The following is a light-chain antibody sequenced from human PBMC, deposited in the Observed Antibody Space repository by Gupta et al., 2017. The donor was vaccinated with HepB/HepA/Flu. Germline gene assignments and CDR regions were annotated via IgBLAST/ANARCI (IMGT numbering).Light chain of an antibody. J-gene: IGKJ5*01. CDR1: QCLLHSDGKTY. CDR3: RQSMQAPIT. Sequence: DIALTQTPLSLSVTPGQPAAISCKSSQCLLHSDGKTYSYWYLQKPGQPPQLLIYEVSHRCSGVPDRFSGRGSGTAFTLKVSRVTADDAGVYFCRQSMQAPITFGPGTRLGIK. V-gene: IGKV2D-29*01. CDR2: EVS.